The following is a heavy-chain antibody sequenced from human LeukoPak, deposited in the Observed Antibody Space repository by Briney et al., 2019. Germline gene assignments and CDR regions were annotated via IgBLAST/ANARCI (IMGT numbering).Heavy chain of an antibody. CDR1: GGSISSYY. CDR2: IYYSGST. V-gene: IGHV4-59*08. Sequence: SETLSLTCTVSGGSISSYYWSWIRQPPGKGLEWIGYIYYSGSTNYNPSLKSRVTISVDTSKNQFSLKLSSVAAADTAVYYCARQTNWFDPWGQGTLVTVSS. CDR3: ARQTNWFDP. J-gene: IGHJ5*02.